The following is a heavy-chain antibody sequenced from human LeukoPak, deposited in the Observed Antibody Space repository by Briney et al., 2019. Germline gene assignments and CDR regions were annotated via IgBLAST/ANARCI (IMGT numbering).Heavy chain of an antibody. CDR2: ISGSGRT. CDR3: ARHFRRGCFGQLLVGFDY. J-gene: IGHJ4*02. Sequence: SETLSLTCSVSGDSISYFYWSWIRQAAGKGLEWIGRISGSGRTDYNASLKSRVTMSVDTSKNQLSLKVISVTAADTAVYYCARHFRRGCFGQLLVGFDYWGQGTLVTVSS. V-gene: IGHV4-4*07. D-gene: IGHD3-10*01. CDR1: GDSISYFY.